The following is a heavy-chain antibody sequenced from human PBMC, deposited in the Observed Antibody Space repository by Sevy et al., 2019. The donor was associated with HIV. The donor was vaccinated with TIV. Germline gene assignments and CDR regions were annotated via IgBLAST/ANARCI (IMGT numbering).Heavy chain of an antibody. CDR2: IVVGSGNT. V-gene: IGHV1-58*01. CDR3: AADTVAATSGYYYYGMDV. Sequence: ASVKVSCKASGFTFTSSAVQWVRQARGQRLEWIGWIVVGSGNTNYAQKFQERVTITRDMSTSTAYMELSSLRSEDTAVYYCAADTVAATSGYYYYGMDVWGQGTTVTVSS. J-gene: IGHJ6*02. D-gene: IGHD2-15*01. CDR1: GFTFTSSA.